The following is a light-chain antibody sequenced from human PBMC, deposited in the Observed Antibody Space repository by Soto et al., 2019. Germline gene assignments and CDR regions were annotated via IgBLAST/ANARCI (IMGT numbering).Light chain of an antibody. J-gene: IGLJ3*02. V-gene: IGLV1-51*02. CDR3: GTWDSSLSAWV. CDR1: SSNIGRNY. Sequence: QSVLTQPPSVSAAPGQKVTISCSGSSSNIGRNYVSWYQHLPGTAPKLLIYENNKRPSGIPDRFSGSKSGTSATLAITGLQAGDEADYYCGTWDSSLSAWVFGGGTKLTVL. CDR2: ENN.